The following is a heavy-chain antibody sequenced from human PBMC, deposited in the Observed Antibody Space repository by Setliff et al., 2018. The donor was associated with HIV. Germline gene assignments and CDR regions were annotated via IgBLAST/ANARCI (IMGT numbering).Heavy chain of an antibody. CDR3: ARGSSGWPYYFDY. CDR2: INAGNSNT. CDR1: GYTLTTHA. Sequence: ASVKVSCKASGYTLTTHAMHWVRQAPGQSLEWMGWINAGNSNTKYSQKFQGRVTITRDTSARTAYMDLTSLRSEDTAVYYCARGSSGWPYYFDYWGQGTLVTVSS. D-gene: IGHD6-19*01. V-gene: IGHV1-3*01. J-gene: IGHJ4*02.